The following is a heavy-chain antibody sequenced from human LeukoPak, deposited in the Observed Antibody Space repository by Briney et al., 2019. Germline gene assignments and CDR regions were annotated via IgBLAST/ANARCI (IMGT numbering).Heavy chain of an antibody. J-gene: IGHJ5*02. Sequence: ASVKVSCKASGYTFTSYDINWVRQATGQGLEWMGWMNPNSGNTGYAQKFQGRVTMTRNTSISTAYMELSSLSSEDTAVYYCARMYYDILTGYSMFDPWGQGTLVTVSS. CDR3: ARMYYDILTGYSMFDP. D-gene: IGHD3-9*01. CDR2: MNPNSGNT. V-gene: IGHV1-8*01. CDR1: GYTFTSYD.